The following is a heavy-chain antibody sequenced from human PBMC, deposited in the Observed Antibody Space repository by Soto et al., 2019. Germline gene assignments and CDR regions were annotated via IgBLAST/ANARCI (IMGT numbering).Heavy chain of an antibody. D-gene: IGHD4-4*01. V-gene: IGHV4-59*01. Sequence: KTSETLSLTCAVSGDSITSNHWNWIRQPPGRGLEWIGYIYNSGTTKYNPSLKSRVIISVDTSKNQLSLKLSSVTAADTAVYYCAGVSMSTVSWGFDPWGQGTLVTVSS. CDR3: AGVSMSTVSWGFDP. J-gene: IGHJ5*02. CDR2: IYNSGTT. CDR1: GDSITSNH.